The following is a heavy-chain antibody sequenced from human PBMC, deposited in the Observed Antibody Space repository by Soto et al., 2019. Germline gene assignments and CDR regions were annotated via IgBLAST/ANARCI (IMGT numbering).Heavy chain of an antibody. CDR2: IKQDGSEK. CDR3: ARSGQYCSGGSCYSDADFDY. V-gene: IGHV3-7*01. CDR1: GFTFSSYW. Sequence: GGSLRLSCAASGFTFSSYWMSWVRQAPGKGLEWVANIKQDGSEKYYVDSVKGRFTISRDNAKNSLYLQMNSLRAEDTAVYYCARSGQYCSGGSCYSDADFDYWGQGTLVTVSS. D-gene: IGHD2-15*01. J-gene: IGHJ4*02.